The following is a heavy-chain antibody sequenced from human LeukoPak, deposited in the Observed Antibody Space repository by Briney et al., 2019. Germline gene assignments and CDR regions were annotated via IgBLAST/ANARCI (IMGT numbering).Heavy chain of an antibody. D-gene: IGHD3-16*01. CDR1: GFTFSSYA. Sequence: TGGPLRLSCAASGFTFSSYAMSWVRQAPGKGLEWVSAMRGSGARTVYADSVQGRFTISRDSSKNTLYLQMNSLRAEDTAVYYCAKVGLGGANYDCWGQGALVTVSS. CDR3: AKVGLGGANYDC. J-gene: IGHJ4*02. CDR2: MRGSGART. V-gene: IGHV3-23*01.